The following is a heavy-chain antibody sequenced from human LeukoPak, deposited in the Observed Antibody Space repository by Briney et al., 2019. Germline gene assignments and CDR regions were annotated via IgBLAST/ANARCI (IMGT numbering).Heavy chain of an antibody. CDR3: AKRDTAMATSYYGMDV. J-gene: IGHJ6*02. Sequence: GGSLRLSCSASGFTFSYYAMHWVRQAPGKGLEHVSTINGGSTYYADSVKGRFTISRDNSKNTLYLQMNSLRAEDTAVYYCAKRDTAMATSYYGMDVWGQGTTVTVSS. D-gene: IGHD5-18*01. V-gene: IGHV3-64*04. CDR1: GFTFSYYA. CDR2: INGGST.